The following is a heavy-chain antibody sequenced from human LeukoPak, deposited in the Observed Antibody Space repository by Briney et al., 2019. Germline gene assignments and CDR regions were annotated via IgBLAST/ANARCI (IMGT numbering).Heavy chain of an antibody. Sequence: SGTLSLTCTVSGGSISSGDYYWSWIRQPPGKGLEWIGYIYHSGSTYYNPSLKSRVTISVDRSKNQFSLKLNSVTAADTAVYYCARAPPSGSTSGYYYYYYYMDVWGKGTTVTVSS. CDR2: IYHSGST. CDR3: ARAPPSGSTSGYYYYYYYMDV. J-gene: IGHJ6*03. V-gene: IGHV4-30-2*01. CDR1: GGSISSGDYY. D-gene: IGHD2-2*01.